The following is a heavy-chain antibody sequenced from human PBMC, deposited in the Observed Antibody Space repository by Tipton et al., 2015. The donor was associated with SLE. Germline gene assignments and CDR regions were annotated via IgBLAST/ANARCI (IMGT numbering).Heavy chain of an antibody. D-gene: IGHD5-18*01. CDR1: GGSISSDY. V-gene: IGHV4-4*09. J-gene: IGHJ6*02. CDR2: IYSSGST. Sequence: TLSLTCTVSGGSISSDYWSWIRQPPGKGLEWIGYIYSSGSTNYNPSLKSRVTISVDTSQNQFSLKLSSVTAADTAVYYCAREPRGYGYGPLLGDGMDVWGQGTTVTVSS. CDR3: AREPRGYGYGPLLGDGMDV.